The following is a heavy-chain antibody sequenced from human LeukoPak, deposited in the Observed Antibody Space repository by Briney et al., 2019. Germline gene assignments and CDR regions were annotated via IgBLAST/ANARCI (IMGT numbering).Heavy chain of an antibody. CDR1: GYKFTNYW. D-gene: IGHD3-22*01. J-gene: IGHJ4*02. CDR2: IYPGDSDT. Sequence: GESLKISCKGSGYKFTNYWIAWVRQMPGKGLEWMGIIYPGDSDTRYSPSFQGQVTISADKSINTPYLQWSSLKASDSAIYYCARPGTDYDSSGYYKDWGQGTLVTVSS. V-gene: IGHV5-51*01. CDR3: ARPGTDYDSSGYYKD.